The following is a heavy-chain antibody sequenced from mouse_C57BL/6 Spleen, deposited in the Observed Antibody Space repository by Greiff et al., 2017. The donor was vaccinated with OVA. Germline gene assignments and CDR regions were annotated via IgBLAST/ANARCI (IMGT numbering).Heavy chain of an antibody. CDR3: ARAFITTVVAPYYFDY. CDR1: GYAFSSSW. CDR2: IYPGDGDT. V-gene: IGHV1-82*01. D-gene: IGHD1-1*01. Sequence: QVQLQQSGPELVKPGASVKISCKASGYAFSSSWMNWVKQRPGKGLEWIGRIYPGDGDTNYNGKFKGKATLTADKSSSTAYMQLSSLTSEDSAVYFCARAFITTVVAPYYFDYWGQGTTLTVSS. J-gene: IGHJ2*01.